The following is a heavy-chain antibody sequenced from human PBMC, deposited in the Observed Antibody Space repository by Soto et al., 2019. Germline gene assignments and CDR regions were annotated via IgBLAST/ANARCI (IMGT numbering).Heavy chain of an antibody. CDR3: ARRSSGYPYYFDY. Sequence: LRLSCAASGFTVSSNYMSWVRQAPGKGLEWVSVIYSGGSTYYADSVKGRFTISSDNSKNTLYLQMNSLRAEDTAVYYCARRSSGYPYYFDYWGQGTLVTVSS. V-gene: IGHV3-53*01. CDR1: GFTVSSNY. CDR2: IYSGGST. D-gene: IGHD3-22*01. J-gene: IGHJ4*02.